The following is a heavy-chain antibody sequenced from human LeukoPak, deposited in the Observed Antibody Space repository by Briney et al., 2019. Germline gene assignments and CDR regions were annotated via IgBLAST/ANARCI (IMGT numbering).Heavy chain of an antibody. CDR2: VSHTGAT. V-gene: IGHV4-59*01. D-gene: IGHD1-26*01. Sequence: PSETLSLTCSVSGASINGYFWNWVRQTPEKGLEWIGYVSHTGATTSNPTLKSRVSITIDTSKSQISLTMTSVTAADSALYYCARDRRGSFYTFDLWGQGTIVSVS. CDR3: ARDRRGSFYTFDL. J-gene: IGHJ3*01. CDR1: GASINGYF.